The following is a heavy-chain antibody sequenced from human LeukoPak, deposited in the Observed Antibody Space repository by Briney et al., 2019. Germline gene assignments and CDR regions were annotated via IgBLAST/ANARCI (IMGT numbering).Heavy chain of an antibody. V-gene: IGHV3-7*01. D-gene: IGHD5-24*01. CDR2: IKQDGSEK. CDR1: GFTFSSYW. Sequence: PGGSLRLSCAASGFTFSSYWMSWVRQAPGKGLEWVANIKQDGSEKYYVDSVKGRFTISRDNAKNSLYLQMNSLRAEDTAVYYCAKEMDGYNWVGFDYWGQGTLVTVSS. J-gene: IGHJ4*02. CDR3: AKEMDGYNWVGFDY.